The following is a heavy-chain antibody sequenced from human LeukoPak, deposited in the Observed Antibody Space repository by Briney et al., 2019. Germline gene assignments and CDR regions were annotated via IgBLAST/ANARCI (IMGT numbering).Heavy chain of an antibody. CDR1: GGSISSYY. Sequence: SETLSLTCTVSGGSISSYYWSWIRQPPGKGLEWIGYIYYSGSTNYNPSLKSRVTISVDTSKNQFSLKLSSVTAADTAVYYCARYTGVHNWFDPWGQGTLVTVSS. J-gene: IGHJ5*02. CDR2: IYYSGST. V-gene: IGHV4-59*08. D-gene: IGHD4-23*01. CDR3: ARYTGVHNWFDP.